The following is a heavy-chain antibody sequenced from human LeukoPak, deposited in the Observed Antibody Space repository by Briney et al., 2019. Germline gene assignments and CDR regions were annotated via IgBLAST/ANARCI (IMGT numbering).Heavy chain of an antibody. Sequence: SGPTLVNPTQTLTLTCTFSGFSLTSNGVGVGWIRQPPGKALEWLALIYWNDDKRYSPSLKSRLTITKDTSKNQVVLTMTNMDPVDTATYYCAHRAKYNSSSGYYYFGPLDYWGQGTLVTVSS. J-gene: IGHJ4*02. CDR2: IYWNDDK. D-gene: IGHD3-22*01. V-gene: IGHV2-5*01. CDR1: GFSLTSNGVG. CDR3: AHRAKYNSSSGYYYFGPLDY.